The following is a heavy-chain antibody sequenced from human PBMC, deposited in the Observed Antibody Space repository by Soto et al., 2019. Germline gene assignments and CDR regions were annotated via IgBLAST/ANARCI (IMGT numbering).Heavy chain of an antibody. CDR1: GYTFTGYY. J-gene: IGHJ4*02. Sequence: ASVKVSCKASGYTFTGYYMHWVRQAPGQGLEWMGWINPNSGGTNYAQKFQGWVTMTRDTSISTAYMELSRLRSDDTAVYYCAREYYDILTGHYRGGSHYFDYWGQGTLVTVSS. CDR3: AREYYDILTGHYRGGSHYFDY. CDR2: INPNSGGT. D-gene: IGHD3-9*01. V-gene: IGHV1-2*04.